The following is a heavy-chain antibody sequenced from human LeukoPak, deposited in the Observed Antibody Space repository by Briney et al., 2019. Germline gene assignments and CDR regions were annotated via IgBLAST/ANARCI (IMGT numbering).Heavy chain of an antibody. J-gene: IGHJ4*02. CDR2: THYSGST. V-gene: IGHV4-59*08. CDR3: ARQASSSWPTYYFDY. Sequence: SETLSLTCAVYGGSLSGFYWSWIRQPPGKGLEWIGYTHYSGSTNYNPSLSSRVTISLDTSKNQFSLNLSSVTAADTAVYYCARQASSSWPTYYFDYWGQGTLVTVSS. D-gene: IGHD6-13*01. CDR1: GGSLSGFY.